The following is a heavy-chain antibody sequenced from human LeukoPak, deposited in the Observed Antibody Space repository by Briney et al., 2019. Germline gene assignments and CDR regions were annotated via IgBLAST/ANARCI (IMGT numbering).Heavy chain of an antibody. D-gene: IGHD6-13*01. CDR3: ARDLGYHAFDI. Sequence: PSETLSLTCTVSGGSISSSSYYWGWIRQPPGKGLEWIGSIYYSGSTYYNPSLKSRVTISVDTSKNQFSLKLSSVTAADTAVYYCARDLGYHAFDIWGQGTMVTVSS. CDR1: GGSISSSSYY. V-gene: IGHV4-39*07. CDR2: IYYSGST. J-gene: IGHJ3*02.